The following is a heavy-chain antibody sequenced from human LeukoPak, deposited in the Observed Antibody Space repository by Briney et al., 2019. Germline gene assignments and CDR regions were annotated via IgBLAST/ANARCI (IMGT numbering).Heavy chain of an antibody. V-gene: IGHV5-51*01. CDR1: GYSFTTYW. J-gene: IGHJ5*02. Sequence: GESLKISCKGSGYSFTTYWIGWVRQMPGKGLEWMGIIYPGDSDTRYSPSFQGQVTISADKSISTAYLQWSGLKASDTAMYYCARWGGYCSTTSCYWFDPWGQGTLVTVSS. CDR2: IYPGDSDT. D-gene: IGHD2-2*01. CDR3: ARWGGYCSTTSCYWFDP.